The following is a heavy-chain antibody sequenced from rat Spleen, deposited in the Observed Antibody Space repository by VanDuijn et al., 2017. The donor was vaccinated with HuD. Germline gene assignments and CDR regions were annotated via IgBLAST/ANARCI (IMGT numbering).Heavy chain of an antibody. CDR1: GFSLTTYN. CDR2: IWNFGGT. CDR3: ARGGLWFAY. Sequence: QVRLKESGPGLVQSSQTLSLTCTVAGFSLTTYNVHCVRQPPGQGLELMGVIWNFGGTRYNSALKSRLSISRDTSKSQVFLKMISLKTEDTATYYCARGGLWFAYWGQGTLVTVSS. V-gene: IGHV2-41*01. J-gene: IGHJ3*01.